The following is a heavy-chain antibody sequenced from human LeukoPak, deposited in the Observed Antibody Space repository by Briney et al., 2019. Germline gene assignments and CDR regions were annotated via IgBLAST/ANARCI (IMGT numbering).Heavy chain of an antibody. Sequence: SSETLSLTCTVSGGSISSHYWSWIRQPPGKGLEWIGYISSIGSTNYNPSLKSRVTISVDTSKNQFSLKPTSVTAADTAVYFCARDPTTVTKGLDIWGQGTMVTVSS. J-gene: IGHJ3*02. CDR2: ISSIGST. V-gene: IGHV4-59*11. D-gene: IGHD4-17*01. CDR3: ARDPTTVTKGLDI. CDR1: GGSISSHY.